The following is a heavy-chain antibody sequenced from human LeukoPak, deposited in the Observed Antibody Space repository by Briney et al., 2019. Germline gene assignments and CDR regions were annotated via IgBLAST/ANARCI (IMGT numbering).Heavy chain of an antibody. CDR1: GGSISSSNW. J-gene: IGHJ4*02. D-gene: IGHD3-22*01. CDR2: IYHSGST. CDR3: ARVRDYDSSGYLDY. V-gene: IGHV4-4*02. Sequence: SGTLSLTCAVSGGSISSSNWWSWVRQPPGKGLEWIGEIYHSGSTNYNPSLKSRVTISVDKSKNQFSLKLSSVTAADTAVYYCARVRDYDSSGYLDYWGQGILVTVSS.